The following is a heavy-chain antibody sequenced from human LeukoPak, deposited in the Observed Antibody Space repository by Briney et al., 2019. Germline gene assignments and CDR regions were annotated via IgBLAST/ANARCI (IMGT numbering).Heavy chain of an antibody. CDR2: IYYSGYT. CDR1: GGSISSSSYY. J-gene: IGHJ4*02. V-gene: IGHV4-39*01. CDR3: ARHDYDSSGYRRDYYFDY. D-gene: IGHD3-22*01. Sequence: PSETLSLTCTVSGGSISSSSYYWGWIRQPPGKGLEWIGSIYYSGYTYSNPSIKSRLTMSVDTSTNQFSLRLTSVTAAATAVYYCARHDYDSSGYRRDYYFDYWGQGTLVTVSS.